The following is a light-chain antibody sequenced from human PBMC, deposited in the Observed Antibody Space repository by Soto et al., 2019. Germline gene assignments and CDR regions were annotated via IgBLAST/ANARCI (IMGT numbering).Light chain of an antibody. CDR1: QSVSGGF. CDR3: QQYGTSPLT. J-gene: IGKJ1*01. Sequence: IFLTRSPVTLSLSPVARATLSCRASQSVSGGFLAWYQQKPGQAPRLLIYGASSTVTGITDRFSGSGSGTDFTITISRLAPEDFAVYYCQQYGTSPLTFGQGTKV. V-gene: IGKV3-20*01. CDR2: GAS.